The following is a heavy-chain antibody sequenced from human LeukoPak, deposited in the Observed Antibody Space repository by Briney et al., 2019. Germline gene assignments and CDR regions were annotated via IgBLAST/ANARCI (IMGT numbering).Heavy chain of an antibody. CDR2: IDWDDDK. Sequence: SGPELVKPTQTLTLTCTFSGFALSTSGMRVSWIRQPPGKALEWLARIDWDDDKFYSTSLKTRLTISKDTSKSQVVLTMTNMDPVDTATYYCARSPYCSSTSCYTYFDYWGQGTLVTVSS. D-gene: IGHD2-2*02. CDR1: GFALSTSGMR. J-gene: IGHJ4*02. V-gene: IGHV2-70*04. CDR3: ARSPYCSSTSCYTYFDY.